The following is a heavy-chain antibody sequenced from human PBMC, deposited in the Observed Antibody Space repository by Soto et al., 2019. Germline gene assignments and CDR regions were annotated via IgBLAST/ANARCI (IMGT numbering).Heavy chain of an antibody. J-gene: IGHJ4*02. CDR3: ARGHVWSGSYFDY. Sequence: QVQLQESGPGLVKPSQTLSLTCTVSGGSISSGDYYWRWIRQPPGKGLEWIGYIYYSGSTYYNPSLKSRVTISVDTSKKQFSLKLSSVTAADTAVYYCARGHVWSGSYFDYWGQGTLVTVSS. D-gene: IGHD3-10*01. CDR1: GGSISSGDYY. V-gene: IGHV4-30-4*01. CDR2: IYYSGST.